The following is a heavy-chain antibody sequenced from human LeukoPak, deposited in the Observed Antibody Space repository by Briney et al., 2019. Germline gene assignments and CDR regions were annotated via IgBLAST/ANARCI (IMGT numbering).Heavy chain of an antibody. J-gene: IGHJ5*02. CDR3: ARERSGWRFNWFDP. CDR2: INHSGST. Sequence: SETLSLTCAVYGGSFSGYYWSWIRQPPGKGLEWIGEINHSGSTNYNPSLKSRVTISVDTSKNQLSLKLSSVTAADTAVYYCARERSGWRFNWFDPWGQGTLVTVSS. D-gene: IGHD6-19*01. CDR1: GGSFSGYY. V-gene: IGHV4-34*01.